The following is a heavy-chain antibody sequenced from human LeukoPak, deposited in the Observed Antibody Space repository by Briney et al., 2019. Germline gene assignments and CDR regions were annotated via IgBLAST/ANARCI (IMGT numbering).Heavy chain of an antibody. CDR3: ARQNTGQLDY. J-gene: IGHJ4*02. CDR1: GYTFTDYY. D-gene: IGHD2-8*02. CDR2: INAKSGDT. V-gene: IGHV1-2*02. Sequence: ASVKVSCKASGYTFTDYYMHWVRQAPGQGLEWMGWINAKSGDTMYAQKFQARVTMTRDTSITTTYMEVSRLSSDDTAVYYCARQNTGQLDYWGQGTLVTVSS.